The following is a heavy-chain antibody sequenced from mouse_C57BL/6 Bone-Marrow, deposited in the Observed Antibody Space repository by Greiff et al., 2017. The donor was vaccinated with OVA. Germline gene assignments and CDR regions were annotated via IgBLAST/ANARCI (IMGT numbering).Heavy chain of an antibody. CDR3: ARRGYGSTCDY. Sequence: VQLQQSGPELVKPGDSVKISCKASGYSFTGYFMNWVLQSHGKSLEWIGRINPYNGYTFYNQKFKGQATLSVDKSSSTAHMELRSLTSEDSAVYYCARRGYGSTCDYWGQGTTLTVSS. D-gene: IGHD1-1*01. V-gene: IGHV1-20*01. CDR1: GYSFTGYF. CDR2: INPYNGYT. J-gene: IGHJ2*01.